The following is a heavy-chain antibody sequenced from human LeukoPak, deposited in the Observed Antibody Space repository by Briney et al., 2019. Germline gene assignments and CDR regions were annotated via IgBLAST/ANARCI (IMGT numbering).Heavy chain of an antibody. V-gene: IGHV3-7*01. Sequence: GGSLRLSCAASGFTFSSYAMSWVRQAPGKGLEWVANINEDETGKYYVDSVKGRFTISRDNAKNSLFLQMNSVRVEDTAVYYCATDAFSYPNTWGQGTQVTVSS. CDR3: ATDAFSYPNT. D-gene: IGHD3-16*01. J-gene: IGHJ5*02. CDR2: INEDETGK. CDR1: GFTFSSYA.